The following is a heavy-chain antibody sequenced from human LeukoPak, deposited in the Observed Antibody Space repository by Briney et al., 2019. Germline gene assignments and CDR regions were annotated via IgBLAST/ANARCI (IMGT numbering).Heavy chain of an antibody. J-gene: IGHJ6*04. CDR2: AYSSGNT. CDR1: GFSITSGSYY. CDR3: AAERDALPLYLDV. Sequence: PSETLSLTCTVSGFSITSGSYYWSWLRPPAGKGLEWIGSAYSSGNTNYSPSLQSRVTISVDTSKNQFSLKLTSVTVADTAVYYCAAERDALPLYLDVWGKGTTVTVSS. V-gene: IGHV4-61*02. D-gene: IGHD2-8*01.